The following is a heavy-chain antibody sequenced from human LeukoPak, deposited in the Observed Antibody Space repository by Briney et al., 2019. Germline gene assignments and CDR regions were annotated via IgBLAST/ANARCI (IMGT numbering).Heavy chain of an antibody. CDR1: GGSFSGYF. D-gene: IGHD5-24*01. J-gene: IGHJ4*02. V-gene: IGHV4-34*01. CDR2: INHSGST. Sequence: SETLSLTCAVYGGSFSGYFWSWIRQPPGKGLEWIGEINHSGSTNYNPSLKSRVTISVDTSKNQFSLKLSSVTAADTAVYYCARHSPYRDGYNTWGQGTLVTVSS. CDR3: ARHSPYRDGYNT.